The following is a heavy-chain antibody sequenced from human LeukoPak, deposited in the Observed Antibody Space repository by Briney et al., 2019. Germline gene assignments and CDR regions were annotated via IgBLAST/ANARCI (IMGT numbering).Heavy chain of an antibody. CDR1: GFSLITNEVG. J-gene: IGHJ1*01. CDR3: ALQEYDNGWHPFQH. CDR2: FYYNNNK. Sequence: SGPTLVKTTQTLTLTCTFSGFSLITNEVGVGWIREPPGKGLEWLALFYYNNNKFYSPSLENRVTVSKDTSKNQVVLTLTNMDPMDTATYYCALQEYDNGWHPFQHWGQGTLVTVSS. D-gene: IGHD6-19*01. V-gene: IGHV2-5*01.